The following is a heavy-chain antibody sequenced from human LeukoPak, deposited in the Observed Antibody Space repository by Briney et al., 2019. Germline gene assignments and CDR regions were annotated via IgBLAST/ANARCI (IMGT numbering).Heavy chain of an antibody. CDR3: ARPSLGTSYGGSASAFDI. CDR2: IYYSGST. D-gene: IGHD5-18*01. J-gene: IGHJ3*02. Sequence: SETLSLTCTVSGGSISSSSYYWGWIRQPPGKGLEWIGSIYYSGSTYYNPSLKSRVTISVDKPKNQFSLKLSSVTAADTAVYYCARPSLGTSYGGSASAFDIWGQGTMVTVSS. V-gene: IGHV4-39*07. CDR1: GGSISSSSYY.